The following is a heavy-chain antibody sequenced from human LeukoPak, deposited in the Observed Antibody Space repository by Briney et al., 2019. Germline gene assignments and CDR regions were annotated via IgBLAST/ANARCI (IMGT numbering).Heavy chain of an antibody. J-gene: IGHJ4*02. D-gene: IGHD3-10*01. CDR1: GFTFSNHG. Sequence: GGSLRLSVAAPGFTFSNHGMNWVGQSPGKGLEWVSGISPGGHIRYYADSVKGRFTISRDNSKNTLYLEVISLTAEDTAVYYCAKDDAWLRFGEWSQGTLVTVSP. V-gene: IGHV3-23*01. CDR3: AKDDAWLRFGE. CDR2: ISPGGHIR.